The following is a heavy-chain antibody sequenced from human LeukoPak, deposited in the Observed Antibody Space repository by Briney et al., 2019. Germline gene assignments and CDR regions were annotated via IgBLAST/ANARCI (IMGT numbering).Heavy chain of an antibody. D-gene: IGHD3-22*01. CDR3: ARAYYDSSGSPPLFDY. CDR1: GFTFGSYA. J-gene: IGHJ4*02. CDR2: ISSSSSYI. Sequence: GGSLRLSCAASGFTFGSYAMTWVRQAPGKGLEWVSSISSSSSYIYYADSVKGRFTISRDNAKNSLYLQMNSLRAEDTAVYYCARAYYDSSGSPPLFDYWGQGTLVTVSS. V-gene: IGHV3-21*01.